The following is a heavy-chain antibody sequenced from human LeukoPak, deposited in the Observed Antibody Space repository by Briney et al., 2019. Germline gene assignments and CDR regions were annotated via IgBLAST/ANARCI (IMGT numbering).Heavy chain of an antibody. CDR3: AREIRYYGSGSYHDY. V-gene: IGHV4-39*07. Sequence: PSETLSLTCTVSGGSISSSSYYWGWIRQPPGKGLEWIGSIYYSGSTYYNPSLKSRVTISVDTSKNQFSLKLSSVTAADTAVYYCAREIRYYGSGSYHDYWGQGTLVTVSS. CDR1: GGSISSSSYY. CDR2: IYYSGST. D-gene: IGHD3-10*01. J-gene: IGHJ4*02.